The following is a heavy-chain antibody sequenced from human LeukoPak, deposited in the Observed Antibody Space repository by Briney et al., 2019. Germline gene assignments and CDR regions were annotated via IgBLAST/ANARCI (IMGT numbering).Heavy chain of an antibody. CDR3: ERRGGSGSYRIDY. Sequence: ASETLSLTCTVSGGSISSSSYYWGWIRQPPGKGLEWIGSIYYSGSTYYNPSLKSRVTISVDTSKNQFSLKLSSVTAADTAVYYCERRGGSGSYRIDYWGQGTLVTVSS. V-gene: IGHV4-39*01. CDR1: GGSISSSSYY. CDR2: IYYSGST. J-gene: IGHJ4*02. D-gene: IGHD3-10*01.